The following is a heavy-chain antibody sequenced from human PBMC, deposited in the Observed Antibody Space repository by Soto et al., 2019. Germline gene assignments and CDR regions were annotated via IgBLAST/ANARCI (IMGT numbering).Heavy chain of an antibody. D-gene: IGHD5-18*01. Sequence: QVQLVESGGGVVQPGRSLRLSCAASGFTFSSYAMHWVRQAPGKGLEWVAVISYDGSNKYYADSVKGRCTISRDNSKNTLYLQMNSLRAEDTAVYYCARGPYSYGYHLSYYFDYWGQGTLVTVSS. CDR1: GFTFSSYA. CDR3: ARGPYSYGYHLSYYFDY. J-gene: IGHJ4*02. V-gene: IGHV3-30-3*01. CDR2: ISYDGSNK.